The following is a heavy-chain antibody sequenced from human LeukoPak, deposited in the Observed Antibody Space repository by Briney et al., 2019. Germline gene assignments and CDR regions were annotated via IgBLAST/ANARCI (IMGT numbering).Heavy chain of an antibody. J-gene: IGHJ4*02. CDR1: GFTFSNFL. D-gene: IGHD1-14*01. V-gene: IGHV3-23*01. CDR2: ISGSGGDT. Sequence: HPGGSLRLSCAASGFTFSNFLMTWVGQAPGKGPEWVSAISGSGGDTYYADSVRGRFTISRDNSKNTLYLQMNSLRPEDTAVYYCAKLHNLNCDYWGLGTLATVSS. CDR3: AKLHNLNCDY.